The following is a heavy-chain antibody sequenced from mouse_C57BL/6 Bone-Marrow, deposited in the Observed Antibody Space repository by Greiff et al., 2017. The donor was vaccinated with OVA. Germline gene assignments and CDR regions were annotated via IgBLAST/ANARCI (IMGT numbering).Heavy chain of an antibody. CDR3: ARSSYYSNLYAMDY. CDR2: IDPSDSYT. V-gene: IGHV1-59*01. J-gene: IGHJ4*01. D-gene: IGHD2-5*01. CDR1: GYTFTSYW. Sequence: VKLQQPGAELVRPGTSVKLSCKASGYTFTSYWMHWVKQRPGQGLEWIGVIDPSDSYTNYNQKFKGKATLTVDTSSSTAYMQLSSLTSEDSAVYYCARSSYYSNLYAMDYWGQGTSVTVSS.